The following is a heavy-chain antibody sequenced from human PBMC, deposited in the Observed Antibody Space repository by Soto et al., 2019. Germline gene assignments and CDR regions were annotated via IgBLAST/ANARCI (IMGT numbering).Heavy chain of an antibody. CDR1: GGSIRESGFY. Sequence: QMQLQESGPGLVKPSETLALTCTVSGGSIRESGFYWGWIRQSPGKGLEWIGSIFLSGRTHYNPSLKSRVTISVDASKNQFSLNLISLTAADTAVYYCARSLMDVWGKGTTVTVS. CDR3: ARSLMDV. V-gene: IGHV4-39*01. J-gene: IGHJ6*03. CDR2: IFLSGRT.